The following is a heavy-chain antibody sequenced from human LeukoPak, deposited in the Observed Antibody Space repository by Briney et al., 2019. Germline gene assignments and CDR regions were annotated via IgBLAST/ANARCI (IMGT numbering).Heavy chain of an antibody. J-gene: IGHJ4*02. CDR3: ARGPVYGGNSACDY. D-gene: IGHD4-23*01. V-gene: IGHV1-46*01. Sequence: ASVKVSCKASGYTFTXYXXXXVXXAPGQXXEXMGXINPSGGSTSYAQKFQGRVTMTRDTSTSTVYMELSSLRSEDTAVYYCARGPVYGGNSACDYWGQGTLVTVSS. CDR1: GYTFTXYX. CDR2: INPSGGST.